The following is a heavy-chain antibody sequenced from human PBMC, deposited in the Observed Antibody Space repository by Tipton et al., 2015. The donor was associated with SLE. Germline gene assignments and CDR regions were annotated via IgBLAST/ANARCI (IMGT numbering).Heavy chain of an antibody. CDR1: GGSFSGYY. D-gene: IGHD3-22*01. CDR3: ARGRKNLSYYDSSGYPDY. J-gene: IGHJ4*02. Sequence: TLSLTCAVYGGSFSGYYWSWIRQPPGKGLEWIGEINHSGSTNYNPSLKSRVTISVDTSKNQFSLKLSSVTAADTAVYYCARGRKNLSYYDSSGYPDYWGQGTLVTVSS. V-gene: IGHV4-34*01. CDR2: INHSGST.